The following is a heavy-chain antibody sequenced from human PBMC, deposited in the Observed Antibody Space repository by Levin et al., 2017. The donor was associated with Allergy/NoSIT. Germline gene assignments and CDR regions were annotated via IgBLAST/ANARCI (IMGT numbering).Heavy chain of an antibody. CDR1: GFIFSAYY. J-gene: IGHJ6*02. Sequence: SCAASGFIFSAYYMTWVRQAPGKGLEWVSHIDFSGNTIYYADSVKGRFTISRDNAKNSLFLQMNGLRAEDTAVYFCARGSETMDAWGLGTTVIVSS. CDR2: IDFSGNTI. V-gene: IGHV3-11*01. D-gene: IGHD3-10*01. CDR3: ARGSETMDA.